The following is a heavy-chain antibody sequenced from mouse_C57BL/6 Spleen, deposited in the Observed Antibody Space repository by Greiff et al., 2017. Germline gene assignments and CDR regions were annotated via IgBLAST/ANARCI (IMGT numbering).Heavy chain of an antibody. J-gene: IGHJ3*01. D-gene: IGHD1-1*01. Sequence: QVQLQQSGAELVKPGASVKLSCKASGYTFTSYWMQWVKQRPGQGLEWIGEIDPSDSYTNYNQKFKGKATLTVDTSSSTAYMQLSSLTSEDSAVYYCARPLTVSWFAYWGQGTLVTVAA. CDR1: GYTFTSYW. CDR3: ARPLTVSWFAY. V-gene: IGHV1-50*01. CDR2: IDPSDSYT.